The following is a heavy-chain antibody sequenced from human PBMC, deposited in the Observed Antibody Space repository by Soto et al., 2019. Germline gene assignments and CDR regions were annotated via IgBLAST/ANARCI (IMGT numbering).Heavy chain of an antibody. V-gene: IGHV4-30-4*01. J-gene: IGHJ5*02. D-gene: IGHD3-22*01. CDR3: VRVRGDYYDSSGYSWWFDP. CDR2: IYYSGST. Sequence: SETLSLTCTVSGGSISSGDYYWSWIRQPPGKGLEWIGYIYYSGSTYYNPSLKSRVTISVDTSKNQFSLKLSSVTAADTAVYYCVRVRGDYYDSSGYSWWFDPWGQGTLVTVSS. CDR1: GGSISSGDYY.